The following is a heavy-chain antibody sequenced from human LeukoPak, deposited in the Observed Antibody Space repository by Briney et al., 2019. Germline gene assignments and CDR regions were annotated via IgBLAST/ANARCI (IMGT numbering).Heavy chain of an antibody. CDR1: GGSISSGGYY. V-gene: IGHV4-31*03. CDR2: IYYSGST. D-gene: IGHD6-13*01. Sequence: SQTLSLTCTVSGGSISSGGYYWSWIRQHPGKGLEWIGYIYYSGSTYYNPSLKSRVTISVDTSKNQFSLKLSSVTAADTAVYYCARGHGSSWYFALDYWGQGTLVTVSS. J-gene: IGHJ4*02. CDR3: ARGHGSSWYFALDY.